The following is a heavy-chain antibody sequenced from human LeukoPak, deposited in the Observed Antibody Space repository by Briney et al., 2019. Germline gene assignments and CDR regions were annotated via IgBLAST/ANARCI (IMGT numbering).Heavy chain of an antibody. V-gene: IGHV1-2*04. J-gene: IGHJ6*02. CDR3: ARDLCSSTSCYPSYGMDV. CDR2: INPNSGGT. CDR1: GYTFTGYY. Sequence: ASVKVSCKASGYTFTGYYMHWVRQAPGQGLEWMGWINPNSGGTNYAQKFQGWVTMTRDTSISTAYMELSRLRSDDTAVYYCARDLCSSTSCYPSYGMDVWGQGTTVTVS. D-gene: IGHD2-2*01.